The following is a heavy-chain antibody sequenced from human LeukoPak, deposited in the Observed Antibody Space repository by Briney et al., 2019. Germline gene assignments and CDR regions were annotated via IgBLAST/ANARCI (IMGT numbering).Heavy chain of an antibody. CDR2: ISGSGGST. CDR1: GFTFSSYG. CDR3: AEGYYDSSGYGYY. V-gene: IGHV3-23*01. J-gene: IGHJ4*02. D-gene: IGHD3-22*01. Sequence: GRSLRLSCAASGFTFSSYGMSWVRQAPGKGLEWVSAISGSGGSTYYADSVKGRFTISRDNSKNTLYLQMNSLRAEDTAVYYCAEGYYDSSGYGYYWGQGTLVTVSS.